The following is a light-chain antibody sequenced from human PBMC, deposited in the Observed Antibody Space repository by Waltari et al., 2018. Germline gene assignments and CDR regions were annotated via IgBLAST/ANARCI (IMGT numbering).Light chain of an antibody. CDR2: DVS. CDR3: CSYAGSYVV. J-gene: IGLJ2*01. Sequence: QSALTQPRSVSGSPGQSVTISCTGPSSDFGSYNYVSWYQQYPGKFPQLMIYDVSTRPSGVPDRFSGSKSGNTASLTISGLQAEDEADYYCCSYAGSYVVFGGGTKLTVL. V-gene: IGLV2-11*01. CDR1: SSDFGSYNY.